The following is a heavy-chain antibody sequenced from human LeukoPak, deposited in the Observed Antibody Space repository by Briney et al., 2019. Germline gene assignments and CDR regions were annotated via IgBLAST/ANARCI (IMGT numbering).Heavy chain of an antibody. CDR1: GFTFSDHW. CDR2: IEDDGSEQ. V-gene: IGHV3-7*01. CDR3: ARDLLFQSSGYRPFDI. Sequence: PGGSLRLSCVASGFTFSDHWMTWVRQAPQKGLEWVAKIEDDGSEQWIADSVKGRFTISRDNARNSVFLHLNRLRLDDTAVYYCARDLLFQSSGYRPFDIWGRGTRVSVSS. D-gene: IGHD3-22*01. J-gene: IGHJ4*02.